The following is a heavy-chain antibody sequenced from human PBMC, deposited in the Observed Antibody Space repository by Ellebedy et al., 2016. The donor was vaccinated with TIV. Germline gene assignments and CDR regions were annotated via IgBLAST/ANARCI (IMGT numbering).Heavy chain of an antibody. CDR3: ARGQGRRKATDY. CDR1: GGSISSYY. J-gene: IGHJ4*02. Sequence: SETLSLXXTVYGGSISSYYWSWIRQPPGKGLEWIGSIYYSGSTHYNPSLKSRVTISVDTSKNQFSLKLSSVTAADTAVYFCARGQGRRKATDYWGQGTLVTVSS. V-gene: IGHV4-39*07. CDR2: IYYSGST. D-gene: IGHD5-12*01.